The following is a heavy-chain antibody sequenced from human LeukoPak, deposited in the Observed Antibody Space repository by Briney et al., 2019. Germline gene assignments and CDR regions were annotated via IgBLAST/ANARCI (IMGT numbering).Heavy chain of an antibody. D-gene: IGHD4-23*01. CDR3: ASIKSYGGNFEEKAFDI. CDR1: GGAFSSYA. Sequence: SVKVSCKASGGAFSSYAISWVRQAPGQGLEWMGGIIPIFGTANYAQKFQGRVTITADESTSTAYMELSSLRSEDTAVYYCASIKSYGGNFEEKAFDIWGQGTMVTVSS. J-gene: IGHJ3*02. V-gene: IGHV1-69*13. CDR2: IIPIFGTA.